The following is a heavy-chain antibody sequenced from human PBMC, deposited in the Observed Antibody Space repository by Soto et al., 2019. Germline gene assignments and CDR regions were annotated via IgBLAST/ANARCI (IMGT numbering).Heavy chain of an antibody. CDR1: GYSFSSSW. CDR2: IYPADSDI. V-gene: IGHV5-51*01. J-gene: IGHJ4*02. CDR3: ARQGYGGTPTDY. D-gene: IGHD2-15*01. Sequence: PGESLKISCKGSGYSFSSSWITWVRQMLGKGLEWMGFIYPADSDIRYSPSFQGQVTISADKSITTAYLQWGSLRASDTAIYYCARQGYGGTPTDYWGQGTLVTVSS.